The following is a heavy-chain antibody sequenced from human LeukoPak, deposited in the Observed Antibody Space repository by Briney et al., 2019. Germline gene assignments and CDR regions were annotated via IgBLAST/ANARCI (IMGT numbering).Heavy chain of an antibody. CDR3: ARGRYRWARLFSYSSSWYFDY. CDR2: INHSGST. D-gene: IGHD6-13*01. Sequence: SETLSLTCTVSGGSVSSAGYYWSWIRQPPGKGLEWIGEINHSGSTNYNPSLKSRVTISVDTSKNQFSLKLSSVTAADTAVYYCARGRYRWARLFSYSSSWYFDYWGQGTLVTVSS. J-gene: IGHJ4*02. V-gene: IGHV4-34*01. CDR1: GGSVSSAGYY.